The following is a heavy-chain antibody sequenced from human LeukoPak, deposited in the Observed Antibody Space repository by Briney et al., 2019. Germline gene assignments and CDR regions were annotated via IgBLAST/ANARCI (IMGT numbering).Heavy chain of an antibody. V-gene: IGHV3-21*06. CDR1: GFTFSGYS. Sequence: GGSLRLSCAASGFTFSGYSMNWVRQAPGKGLEWVSSISSSGGSMYYADSVKGRFTVSRDDAKNSLYLQMNSLRAEDTAVYYCASGGDWGQGTLVTVSS. J-gene: IGHJ4*02. CDR3: ASGGD. CDR2: ISSSGGSM.